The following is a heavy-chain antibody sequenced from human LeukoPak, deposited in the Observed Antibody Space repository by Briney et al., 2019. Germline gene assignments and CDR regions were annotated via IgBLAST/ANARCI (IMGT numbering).Heavy chain of an antibody. CDR2: IFYTGKT. CDR1: GGSVYTSGYY. J-gene: IGHJ4*02. V-gene: IGHV4-39*07. CDR3: ARVFDS. Sequence: SETLSLTCTVSGGSVYTSGYYWDWVRQPPGKGPEWIGDIFYTGKTNYNPSLKSRVSISIDTSKNQFSLKLTSVTAADTAVYYCARVFDSWGQGTLVTVSS.